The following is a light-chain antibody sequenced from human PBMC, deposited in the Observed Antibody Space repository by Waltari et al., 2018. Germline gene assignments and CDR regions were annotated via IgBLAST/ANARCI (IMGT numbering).Light chain of an antibody. V-gene: IGKV4-1*01. J-gene: IGKJ4*01. CDR1: QGVLYSSNNKNY. CDR3: QQYYSTPLT. CDR2: WAA. Sequence: DIVMTQSPDSLAVSLGERATIICKSSQGVLYSSNNKNYLAWYQQKPGQPPKLLIYWAATRESVVPDRFSGIGSGTDVTLTTSSLQAEDVAVYYCQQYYSTPLTFGGGTKVWI.